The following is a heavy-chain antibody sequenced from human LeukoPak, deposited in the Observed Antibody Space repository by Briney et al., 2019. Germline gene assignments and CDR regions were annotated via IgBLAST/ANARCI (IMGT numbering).Heavy chain of an antibody. CDR3: ARHSGFGELLVAFLGYYGMDV. CDR2: ISSSGSTI. V-gene: IGHV3-48*03. D-gene: IGHD3-10*01. CDR1: GFTFSSYE. Sequence: GGSLRLSCAASGFTFSSYEMNWVRQAPGKGLEWVSYISSSGSTIYYADSVKGRFTISRDNAKNSLYLQMNSLRAEDTAVYYCARHSGFGELLVAFLGYYGMDVWGQGTTVTVSS. J-gene: IGHJ6*02.